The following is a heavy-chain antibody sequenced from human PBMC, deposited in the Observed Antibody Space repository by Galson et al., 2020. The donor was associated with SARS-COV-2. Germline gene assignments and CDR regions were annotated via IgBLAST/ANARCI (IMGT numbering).Heavy chain of an antibody. CDR3: ARGGSRPVMVFDYYYFYMDV. J-gene: IGHJ6*03. V-gene: IGHV4-34*01. CDR1: GGSFSDYS. D-gene: IGHD5-18*01. Sequence: SETLSLTCCVYGGSFSDYSWTWVRQPPGKGLEWIGEISHSGSTNYSPSLKSRVFMSVDTSKNQFSLKLRSVTAADTAVYYCARGGSRPVMVFDYYYFYMDVWGKGTTVTVSS. CDR2: ISHSGST.